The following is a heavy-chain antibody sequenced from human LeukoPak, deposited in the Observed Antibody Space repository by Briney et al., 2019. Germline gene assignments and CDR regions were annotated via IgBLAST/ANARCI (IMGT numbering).Heavy chain of an antibody. CDR2: IYYSGST. Sequence: PSETLSLTCTVSVGSIGSGDYYWSWIRQPPGKGLEWIGYIYYSGSTYYNPSLKSRVTISVDTSKNQFSLKLSSVTAADTAVYYCARGVWTEAAGNRWFDPWGQGTLVTVSS. V-gene: IGHV4-30-4*01. D-gene: IGHD6-13*01. J-gene: IGHJ5*02. CDR3: ARGVWTEAAGNRWFDP. CDR1: VGSIGSGDYY.